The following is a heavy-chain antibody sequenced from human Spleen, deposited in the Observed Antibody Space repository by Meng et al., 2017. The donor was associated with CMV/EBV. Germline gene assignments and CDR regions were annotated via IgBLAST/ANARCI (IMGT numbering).Heavy chain of an antibody. V-gene: IGHV3-23*01. J-gene: IGHJ4*02. CDR3: ANYLGGIFDY. D-gene: IGHD6-13*01. CDR1: GFTFSSYA. CDR2: ITGSGGNT. Sequence: GESLKISCAASGFTFSSYAMSWVRQAPGKGLDWVSVITGSGGNTYYAGSVKGRFTISRDNSKNTLYLQMSSLRAEDTAVYYCANYLGGIFDYWGLGTLVTVSS.